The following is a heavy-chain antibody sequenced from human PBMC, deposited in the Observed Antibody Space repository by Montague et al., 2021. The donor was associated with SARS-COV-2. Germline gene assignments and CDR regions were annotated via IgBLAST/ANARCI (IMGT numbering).Heavy chain of an antibody. V-gene: IGHV4-59*01. CDR3: ARGMGGSYLYYFDY. CDR2: IYYGGST. Sequence: SETLSLTCTVSGGSISSYYWSWIRQPPGKGLEWIGYIYYGGSTNYNPSLKSRVTILVDMSKDQFSLKLSSVTAADTTVYYCARGMGGSYLYYFDYWGQGTLSPSPQ. J-gene: IGHJ4*02. CDR1: GGSISSYY. D-gene: IGHD1-26*01.